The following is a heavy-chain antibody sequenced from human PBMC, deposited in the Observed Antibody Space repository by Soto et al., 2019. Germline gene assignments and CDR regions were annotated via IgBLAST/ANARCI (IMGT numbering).Heavy chain of an antibody. CDR2: MNPNSGNT. V-gene: IGHV1-8*01. D-gene: IGHD5-18*01. CDR1: GYTFTSYD. Sequence: GASVKVSCKASGYTFTSYDINWVRQATGQGLEWMGWMNPNSGNTGYAQKFQGRVTMTRNTSISTAYMELSSLRSEDTAVYYCARAWNIKNYRGYSYGYGYWGQGTLVTVSS. J-gene: IGHJ4*02. CDR3: ARAWNIKNYRGYSYGYGY.